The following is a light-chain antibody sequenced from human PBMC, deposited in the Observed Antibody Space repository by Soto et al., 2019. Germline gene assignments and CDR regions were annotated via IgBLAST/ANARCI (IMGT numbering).Light chain of an antibody. J-gene: IGLJ2*01. CDR1: SSNIGSNT. V-gene: IGLV1-44*01. CDR2: SNN. CDR3: AAWDDSLNGVI. Sequence: QSVLTQPPSASGTPGQRVNISCSGSSSNIGSNTVNWYQQFPGTAPKLLIYSNNQWPSGVPDRFSGSKSGTSASLAISGLQSEDEADYFCAAWDDSLNGVIFGGGTQLTVL.